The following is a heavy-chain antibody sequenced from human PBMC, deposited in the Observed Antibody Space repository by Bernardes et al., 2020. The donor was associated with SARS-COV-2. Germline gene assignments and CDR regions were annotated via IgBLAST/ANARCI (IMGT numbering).Heavy chain of an antibody. D-gene: IGHD1-1*01. V-gene: IGHV4-39*01. CDR3: ARHQRNRVREKWFDP. CDR1: GGSISSSSYY. CDR2: IYYSGST. J-gene: IGHJ5*02. Sequence: SETLSLTCTVSGGSISSSSYYWGWIRQPPGKGLEWIGSIYYSGSTYYNPSLKSRVTISVDTSKNQFSLKLSSVTAADTAVYYCARHQRNRVREKWFDPWGQGTLVTVSS.